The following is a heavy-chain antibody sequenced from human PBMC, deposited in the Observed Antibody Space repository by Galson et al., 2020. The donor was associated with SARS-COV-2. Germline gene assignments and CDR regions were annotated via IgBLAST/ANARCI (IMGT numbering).Heavy chain of an antibody. J-gene: IGHJ4*02. CDR1: GGTFSSYA. CDR3: ARHSGTYYSNFDL. Sequence: SVKVSCKASGGTFSSYAISWVRQAPGQGLEWMGGIIPILDIPNYAQKFQGRVTITADKSTSTAYLELSSLRSEDTAVYYCARHSGTYYSNFDLWRQGTLVTVSA. V-gene: IGHV1-69*10. D-gene: IGHD1-26*01. CDR2: IIPILDIP.